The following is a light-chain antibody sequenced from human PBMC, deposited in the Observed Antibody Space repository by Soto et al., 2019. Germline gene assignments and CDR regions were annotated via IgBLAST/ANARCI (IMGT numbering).Light chain of an antibody. V-gene: IGKV1-9*01. CDR3: QQLKRYPLS. CDR2: AAS. J-gene: IGKJ4*01. CDR1: QGISSY. Sequence: IQLTQSPSSLSASIGDRVTITCRASQGISSYLAWYQQNPGKAPELLIDAASTLQSGVPSRFSGSGSGTDFTLTISSLQPEDFATYYCQQLKRYPLSFGGGTKVEIK.